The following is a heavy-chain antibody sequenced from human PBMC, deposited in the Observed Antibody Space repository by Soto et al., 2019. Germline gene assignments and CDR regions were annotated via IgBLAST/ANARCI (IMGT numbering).Heavy chain of an antibody. J-gene: IGHJ6*02. Sequence: SVKVSCKASGYTFTSYYMHWVRQAPGQGLEWMGGIIPIFGTANYAQKFQGRVTITADKSTSTAYMELSSLRSEDTAVYYCARDPSIVVVPAATQYYYYGMDVWGQGTTVTVSS. CDR2: IIPIFGTA. D-gene: IGHD2-2*01. CDR3: ARDPSIVVVPAATQYYYYGMDV. V-gene: IGHV1-69*06. CDR1: GYTFTSYY.